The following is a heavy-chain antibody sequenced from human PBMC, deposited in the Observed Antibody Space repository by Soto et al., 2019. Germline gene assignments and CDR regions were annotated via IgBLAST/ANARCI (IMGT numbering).Heavy chain of an antibody. CDR3: ARGRTVRNYADDSSDYFYFFDY. D-gene: IGHD3-22*01. V-gene: IGHV4-59*01. J-gene: IGHJ4*02. CDR1: GDSISTFY. Sequence: TSETLSLTCTVSGDSISTFYWGWMRQSPGKELEWIGYVYYTGSTNYNPSLKSRVTISVDRSKNQFSLKLTSANAADTAVYYCARGRTVRNYADDSSDYFYFFDYWGQGTQVTVSS. CDR2: VYYTGST.